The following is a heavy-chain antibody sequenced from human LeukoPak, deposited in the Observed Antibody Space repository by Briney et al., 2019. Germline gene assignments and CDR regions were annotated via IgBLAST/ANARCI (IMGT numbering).Heavy chain of an antibody. CDR1: GGSISSYY. J-gene: IGHJ4*02. CDR3: ARVRERWSVTYFDY. D-gene: IGHD5-18*01. V-gene: IGHV4-59*01. Sequence: SETLSLTCTVSGGSISSYYWSWIRQPPGKGLEWIGYIYYSGSTNYNPSLTSRVTISVDTSKNQFSLKLSSVTAADTAGYYCARVRERWSVTYFDYWGQGTLVTVSS. CDR2: IYYSGST.